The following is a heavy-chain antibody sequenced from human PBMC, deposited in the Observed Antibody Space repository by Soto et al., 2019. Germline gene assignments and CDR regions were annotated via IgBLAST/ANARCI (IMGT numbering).Heavy chain of an antibody. CDR1: GFTFDDYA. CDR2: ISWNSGSI. Sequence: PGGSLRLSCAASGFTFDDYAMHWVRQAPGKGLEWVSGISWNSGSIGYADSVKGRFTISRDNAKNSLYLQMNSLRAEDTALYYCAKDTVAGTHDSAFDIWGQGTMVTV. V-gene: IGHV3-9*01. CDR3: AKDTVAGTHDSAFDI. D-gene: IGHD6-19*01. J-gene: IGHJ3*02.